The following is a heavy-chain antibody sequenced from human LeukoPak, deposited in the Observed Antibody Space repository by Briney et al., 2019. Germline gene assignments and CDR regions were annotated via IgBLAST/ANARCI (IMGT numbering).Heavy chain of an antibody. Sequence: PSETLSLTCAVYGESFSGHYWTWIRQPPGRGLEWIGEINHSGSTTSNPSLNNRLTTSVDTSKNQFSLKLTSVTAADTAVYYCARPRYGSGSLDSWGQGTLVTVSS. CDR3: ARPRYGSGSLDS. D-gene: IGHD3-10*01. J-gene: IGHJ4*02. V-gene: IGHV4-34*01. CDR1: GESFSGHY. CDR2: INHSGST.